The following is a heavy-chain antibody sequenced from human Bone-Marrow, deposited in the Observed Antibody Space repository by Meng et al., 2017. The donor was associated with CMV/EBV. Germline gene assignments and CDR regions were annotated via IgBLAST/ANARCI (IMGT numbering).Heavy chain of an antibody. Sequence: ASVKVSCKASGYTFTGNDIYWMRQAPGQGLEWMGWINPNNGDTNFAQKLQGRVTMTRDTSISTAYMELTRLTSDDTAVYYCTRDQAQWRGGDYFDYWGQGTLVTVSS. V-gene: IGHV1-2*02. CDR1: GYTFTGND. CDR2: INPNNGDT. J-gene: IGHJ4*02. CDR3: TRDQAQWRGGDYFDY. D-gene: IGHD6-19*01.